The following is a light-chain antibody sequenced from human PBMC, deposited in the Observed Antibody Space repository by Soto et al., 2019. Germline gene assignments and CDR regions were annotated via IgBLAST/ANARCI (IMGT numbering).Light chain of an antibody. Sequence: IQMTQSPSSLSASVGDRVTITCRASQSISSWLAWYQQKPGKAPKVLIYDASSLESGVPSRFSGSGSGPEFSLTISSLQPDDFATYYCQQYNHYWTLRQGTKADIQ. V-gene: IGKV1-5*01. CDR3: QQYNHYWT. CDR2: DAS. J-gene: IGKJ1*01. CDR1: QSISSW.